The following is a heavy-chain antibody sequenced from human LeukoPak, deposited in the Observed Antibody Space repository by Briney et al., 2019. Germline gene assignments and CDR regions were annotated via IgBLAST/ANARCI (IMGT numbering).Heavy chain of an antibody. CDR2: INHSGST. CDR3: ARVSQSLDTGTTAWDWFDP. Sequence: SETLSLTCAVYGGSFSGYYWSWIRQPPGKGLEWFGEINHSGSTNYNPSHKSRVTISVDTSKNQFSLKLSSVTAADTAVYYCARVSQSLDTGTTAWDWFDPWGQGTLVTVSS. CDR1: GGSFSGYY. V-gene: IGHV4-34*01. D-gene: IGHD1-7*01. J-gene: IGHJ5*02.